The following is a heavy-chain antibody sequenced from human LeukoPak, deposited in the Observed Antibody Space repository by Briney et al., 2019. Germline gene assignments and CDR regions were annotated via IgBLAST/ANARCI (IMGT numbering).Heavy chain of an antibody. CDR3: ARRGGLSSGRGFDH. J-gene: IGHJ4*02. CDR1: GFDFNYYD. CDR2: ISSKSTYI. D-gene: IGHD3-16*01. Sequence: GGSLRLSCVASGFDFNYYDMNWVRQPPGKGLEWVSSISSKSTYIDSADSTKGRFTISRDNANNSVFLQMSSLRPEDTAVYYCARRGGLSSGRGFDHWGQGTLVTVSS. V-gene: IGHV3-21*01.